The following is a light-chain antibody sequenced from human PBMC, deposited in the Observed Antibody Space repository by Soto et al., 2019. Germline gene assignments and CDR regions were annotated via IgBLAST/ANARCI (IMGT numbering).Light chain of an antibody. J-gene: IGLJ2*01. CDR3: CSYAGSSTAI. CDR2: EGS. CDR1: SSDVGSDNL. Sequence: QSVLTQPASVSGSPGQSITISCTGTSSDVGSDNLVSWYQQHPGKAPKLMIYEGSKRPSGVSNRFSGSKSGNTASLTISGLQAEDEADYYCCSYAGSSTAIFGAGTKLTVL. V-gene: IGLV2-23*01.